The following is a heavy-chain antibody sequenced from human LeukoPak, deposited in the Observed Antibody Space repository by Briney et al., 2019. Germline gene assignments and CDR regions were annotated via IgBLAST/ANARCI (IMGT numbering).Heavy chain of an antibody. CDR3: ARGYYDSSGSPFDY. V-gene: IGHV4-59*01. D-gene: IGHD3-22*01. Sequence: SETLSLTCTVSGGSINTYYWNWIRQPPGKGLEWIGYIYYSGSTNYNPSLKSRVTISVDTSKNQFSLKLSSVTAADTAVYYCARGYYDSSGSPFDYWGQGTLVTVSS. CDR1: GGSINTYY. CDR2: IYYSGST. J-gene: IGHJ4*02.